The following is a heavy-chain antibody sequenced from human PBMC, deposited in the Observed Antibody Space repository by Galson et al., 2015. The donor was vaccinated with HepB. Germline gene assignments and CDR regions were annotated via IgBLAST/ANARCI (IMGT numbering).Heavy chain of an antibody. D-gene: IGHD6-19*01. J-gene: IGHJ3*02. CDR3: AADPYSSGWGGAFDI. Sequence: VKVSCKASGYTFTSYYMQWVRQARGQRLEWIGWIVVGSGNTNYAQKFQERVTITRDMSTSTAYMELSSLRSEDTAVYYCAADPYSSGWGGAFDIWGQGTMVTVSS. CDR1: GYTFTSYY. CDR2: IVVGSGNT. V-gene: IGHV1-58*02.